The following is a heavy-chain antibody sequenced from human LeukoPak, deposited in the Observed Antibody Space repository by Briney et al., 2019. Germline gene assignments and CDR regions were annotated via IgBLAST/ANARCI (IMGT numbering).Heavy chain of an antibody. D-gene: IGHD1-26*01. CDR3: AKDGGVGATIFGTHDY. CDR1: GFTFSSYA. Sequence: GGSLRLSCAASGFTFSSYAMSWVRQAPGKGLEWISAISGSGGSTYYADSVKGRFTTSRDNSKNTLYLQMNSLRAEDTAVYYCAKDGGVGATIFGTHDYWGQGTLVTVSS. CDR2: ISGSGGST. V-gene: IGHV3-23*01. J-gene: IGHJ4*02.